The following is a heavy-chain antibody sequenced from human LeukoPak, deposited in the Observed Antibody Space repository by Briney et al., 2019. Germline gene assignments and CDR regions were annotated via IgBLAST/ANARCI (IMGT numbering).Heavy chain of an antibody. Sequence: SVKVSCKASGGTFSRYAISWVRQAPGQGLEWMGGIIPMFGIANYAQKFQGRVTITADESTSTAYMELSSLRSEDTAVYYCARDRPYTGGWRGFDYWGQGTLVTVST. CDR1: GGTFSRYA. J-gene: IGHJ4*02. D-gene: IGHD6-19*01. CDR2: IIPMFGIA. CDR3: ARDRPYTGGWRGFDY. V-gene: IGHV1-69*01.